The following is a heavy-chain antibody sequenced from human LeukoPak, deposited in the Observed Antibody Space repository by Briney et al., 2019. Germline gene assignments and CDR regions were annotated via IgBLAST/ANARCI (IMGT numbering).Heavy chain of an antibody. CDR2: IRQDGSEG. V-gene: IGHV3-7*01. D-gene: IGHD3-3*01. J-gene: IGHJ6*03. CDR1: GFIFIHFW. CDR3: ARQNLYYDFWSGYSRDYYYMDV. Sequence: GGSLRLSCEASGFIFIHFWMSWVRQAPGKGLEWVASIRQDGSEGYYVDSVKGRFNISRDNAKNSLYLQVNSLRVEDTAIYYCARQNLYYDFWSGYSRDYYYMDVWGKGTTVTVSS.